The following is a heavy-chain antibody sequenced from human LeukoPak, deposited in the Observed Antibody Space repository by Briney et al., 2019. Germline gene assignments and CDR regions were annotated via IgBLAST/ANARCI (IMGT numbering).Heavy chain of an antibody. CDR1: GDSVSSNSAA. CDR3: AKNYGDSNWFDP. V-gene: IGHV6-1*01. CDR2: TYYRSNWYN. D-gene: IGHD4-17*01. J-gene: IGHJ5*02. Sequence: SQTLSLTCAISGDSVSSNSAAWNWSRQSPSRGLEWLGRTYYRSNWYNDYALSVKSRIIINPDTSKNLFSLQLNSVTPEDTAVYYCAKNYGDSNWFDPWGQGTLVTVSS.